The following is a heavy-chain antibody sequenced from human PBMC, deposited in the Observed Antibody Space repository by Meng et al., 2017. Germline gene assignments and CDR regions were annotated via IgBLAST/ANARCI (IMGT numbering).Heavy chain of an antibody. D-gene: IGHD2-2*01. CDR2: IYTSGST. J-gene: IGHJ5*02. CDR3: AKFTEYDWFDP. Sequence: QVQLQESGPGLEKPSQTLSLTCTVSGGSISSGSYYWSWLRQPAGKGLEWIGRIYTSGSTNYNPSLKSRVTISVDTSKNQFSLKLSSVTAADTAVYYCAKFTEYDWFDPWGQGTLVTVSS. V-gene: IGHV4-61*02. CDR1: GGSISSGSYY.